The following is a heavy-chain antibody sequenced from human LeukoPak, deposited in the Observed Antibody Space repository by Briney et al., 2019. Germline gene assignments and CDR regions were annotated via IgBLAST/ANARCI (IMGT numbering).Heavy chain of an antibody. D-gene: IGHD6-19*01. CDR3: ARPLAVAGGDAFDI. J-gene: IGHJ3*02. Sequence: NASETLSLTCTVSGGSISGYFWSWIRQPPGKGLELIGYLYYSRSTNYNPSLKSRVTVSVDTSKDQFSLRLSSVTTANTAVYYCARPLAVAGGDAFDIWGQGKMVTASS. CDR2: LYYSRST. V-gene: IGHV4-59*08. CDR1: GGSISGYF.